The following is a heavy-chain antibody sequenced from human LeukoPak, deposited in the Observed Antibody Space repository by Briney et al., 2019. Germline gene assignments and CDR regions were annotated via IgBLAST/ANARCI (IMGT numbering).Heavy chain of an antibody. CDR1: GYSFTSYW. J-gene: IGHJ4*02. D-gene: IGHD6-13*01. V-gene: IGHV5-51*01. CDR2: IYPGDSDT. Sequence: GESLKISCKGSGYSFTSYWIGWVRQMPGKGLEWMGIIYPGDSDTRYSPSFQGQVTISADKSISTAYLQWSSLKASDTAMYYCARQSIDSSSWYNPLDYWGQGTLVTVSS. CDR3: ARQSIDSSSWYNPLDY.